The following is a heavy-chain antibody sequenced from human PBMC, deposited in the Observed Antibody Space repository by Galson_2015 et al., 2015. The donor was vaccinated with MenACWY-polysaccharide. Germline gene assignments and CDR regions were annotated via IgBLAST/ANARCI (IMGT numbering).Heavy chain of an antibody. CDR1: GGSISSYY. V-gene: IGHV4-4*07. Sequence: SETLSLTCTVFGGSISSYYWSWIRQPAGKGLEWIGRIHTSGNTNYNPSLKSRVSMSVDTSKNQFSLKLTSVTAADTAVYYCAREDSALIRRVIIRYNWFDPWGQGTLVTVSS. D-gene: IGHD3-10*01. CDR2: IHTSGNT. J-gene: IGHJ5*02. CDR3: AREDSALIRRVIIRYNWFDP.